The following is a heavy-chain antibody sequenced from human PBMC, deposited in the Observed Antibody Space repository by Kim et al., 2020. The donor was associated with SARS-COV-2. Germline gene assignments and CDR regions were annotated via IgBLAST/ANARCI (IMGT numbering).Heavy chain of an antibody. Sequence: SETLSLTCTVSGGSISSSSYYWGWIRQPPGKGLEWIGSIYYSGSTYYNPSPKSRVTISVDTSKNQFSLKLSSVTAAGTAVYYCARQVRHYYDSSGYYYLKYYFDYWGQGTLVTVSS. CDR2: IYYSGST. J-gene: IGHJ4*02. CDR1: GGSISSSSYY. D-gene: IGHD3-22*01. V-gene: IGHV4-39*01. CDR3: ARQVRHYYDSSGYYYLKYYFDY.